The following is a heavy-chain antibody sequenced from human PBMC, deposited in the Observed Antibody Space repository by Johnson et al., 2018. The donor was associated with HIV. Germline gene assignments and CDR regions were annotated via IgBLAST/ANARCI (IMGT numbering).Heavy chain of an antibody. CDR1: GFTFSNAW. D-gene: IGHD2/OR15-2a*01. J-gene: IGHJ3*02. CDR3: TTSLLEYPGAAFDI. Sequence: VQLVESGGGLVKPGGSLRLSCAASGFTFSNAWMSWVRQAPGKGLEWVGRIKSKTDGGTTDYAAPVKGRFTISRDDSKNTLYLQMNSLKTEDTAVYSCTTSLLEYPGAAFDIWGQGTMVTVSS. CDR2: IKSKTDGGTT. V-gene: IGHV3-15*01.